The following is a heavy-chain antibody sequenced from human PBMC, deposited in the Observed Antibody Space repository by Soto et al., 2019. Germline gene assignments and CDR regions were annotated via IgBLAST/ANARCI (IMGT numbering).Heavy chain of an antibody. Sequence: EVQLEESGGGLVQPGGSLRLSCAVSGLTFSGYSMNWVRQAPGKGLEWVSYISSSSITIYYADSVKGRFTISRDNAKNSLYLQMNSLRAGDTAVYYCARAPRSSYYYYMDVWGKGTTVTVSS. V-gene: IGHV3-48*01. CDR3: ARAPRSSYYYYMDV. CDR2: ISSSSITI. J-gene: IGHJ6*03. CDR1: GLTFSGYS.